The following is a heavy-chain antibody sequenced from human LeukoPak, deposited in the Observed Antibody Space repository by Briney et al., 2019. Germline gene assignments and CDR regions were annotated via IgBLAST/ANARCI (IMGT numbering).Heavy chain of an antibody. D-gene: IGHD1/OR15-1a*01. CDR2: INPDGSTI. V-gene: IGHV3-74*01. CDR3: ATAGNNRFDY. J-gene: IGHJ4*02. CDR1: GFTFINYW. Sequence: GGSLRLSCAASGFTFINYWVHWVRQAPGKGLVWVSRINPDGSTINYADSVKGRFTISRDNAKNTLYLQMNSLRAEDTAVYYCATAGNNRFDYLGQGNLVTVSS.